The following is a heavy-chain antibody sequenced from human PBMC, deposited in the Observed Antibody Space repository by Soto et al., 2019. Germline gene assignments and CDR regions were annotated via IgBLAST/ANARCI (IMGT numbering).Heavy chain of an antibody. Sequence: ASVKVSCKASGGTFSSYAISWVRQAPGQGLEWMGGIIPIFGTANYAQKFQGRVTITADESTSTAYMELSSLRSEDTAVYYCARGYYDSSGYYVYWYFDLWGRGTLVTVSS. J-gene: IGHJ2*01. CDR2: IIPIFGTA. V-gene: IGHV1-69*13. D-gene: IGHD3-22*01. CDR1: GGTFSSYA. CDR3: ARGYYDSSGYYVYWYFDL.